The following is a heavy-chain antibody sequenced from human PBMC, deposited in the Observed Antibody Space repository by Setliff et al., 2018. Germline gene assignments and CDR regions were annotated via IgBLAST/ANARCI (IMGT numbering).Heavy chain of an antibody. J-gene: IGHJ4*02. CDR3: ATMMSTGVGGRGYLVN. V-gene: IGHV4-38-2*02. CDR2: LHPSEGP. CDR1: SSSIASAYS. D-gene: IGHD2-15*01. Sequence: SETLSLTCSVSSSSIASAYSWAWIRQTPGKGLEWIGTLHPSEGPSYNPSLRSRVTLSQVTSYNQFSLNLNSVTAADAAVYYCATMMSTGVGGRGYLVNWGQGTLVTVSS.